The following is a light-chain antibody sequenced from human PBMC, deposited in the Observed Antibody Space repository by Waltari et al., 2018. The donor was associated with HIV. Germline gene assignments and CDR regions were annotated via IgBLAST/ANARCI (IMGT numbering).Light chain of an antibody. CDR1: SLADPY. J-gene: IGLJ1*01. V-gene: IGLV3-25*03. Sequence: SYELTQPPSISVSPGQQARITCPGESLADPYVYWYHQKPGQAPLLVMYKDTERPSGIPERFFGSTSGTTVTLTIDGVQAEDEADYYCQSADNSDTYYVFGSGTKVTVL. CDR3: QSADNSDTYYV. CDR2: KDT.